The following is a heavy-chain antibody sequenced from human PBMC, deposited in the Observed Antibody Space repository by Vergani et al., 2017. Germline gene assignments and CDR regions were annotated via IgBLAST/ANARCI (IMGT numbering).Heavy chain of an antibody. D-gene: IGHD6-13*01. CDR3: ATQYSSSWYWGCNWFDP. CDR1: GYTFTGYY. Sequence: QVQLVQSGAEVKKPGASVKVSCKASGYTFTGYYMHWVRQAPGQGLEWMGWINPNSGGTNYAQKFQGRVTMTRDTSISTAYMELSRLRSDDTAVYYCATQYSSSWYWGCNWFDPWGQGTLVTVSS. J-gene: IGHJ5*02. CDR2: INPNSGGT. V-gene: IGHV1-2*02.